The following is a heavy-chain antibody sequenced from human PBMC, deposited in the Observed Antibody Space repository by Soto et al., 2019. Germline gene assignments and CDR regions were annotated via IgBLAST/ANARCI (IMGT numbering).Heavy chain of an antibody. D-gene: IGHD1-26*01. CDR3: ARDVDIVGASGDAFDI. CDR2: ISPIFGTA. Sequence: QVQLVQSGAEVKKPGSSVKVSCKASGGTFSSYAISWVRQAPGQGLDWMGVISPIFGTATYAQKFQGRVKINGDKYTSTDYMELSSLRSEDTAVYYCARDVDIVGASGDAFDIWGQGTMVTVSS. J-gene: IGHJ3*02. CDR1: GGTFSSYA. V-gene: IGHV1-69*06.